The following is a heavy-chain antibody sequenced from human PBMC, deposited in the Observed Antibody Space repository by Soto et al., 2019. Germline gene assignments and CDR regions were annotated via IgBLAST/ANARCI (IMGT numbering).Heavy chain of an antibody. Sequence: PGGSLRLSCEASGFTVNSYAMTWVRQTPGKGLECVSGISASGRYTYYADSVKGRFTIARDNSKNTLYLQINSLRAEDTALYCCPTDNGYKYGSGLYAFDICGQGSMVTVSS. D-gene: IGHD5-18*01. CDR1: GFTVNSYA. CDR3: PTDNGYKYGSGLYAFDI. J-gene: IGHJ3*02. V-gene: IGHV3-23*01. CDR2: ISASGRYT.